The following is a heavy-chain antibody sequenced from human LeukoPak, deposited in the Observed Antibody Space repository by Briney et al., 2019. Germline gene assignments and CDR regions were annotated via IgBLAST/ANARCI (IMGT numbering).Heavy chain of an antibody. CDR3: ATSLKGRYSNYDRFDY. Sequence: GASAKVSCKVSGYTLTELSMHWVRQAPGKGLEWMGGFDPEDGETIYAQKFQGRVTMTEDTSTDTAYMELSSLRSEDTAVYYCATSLKGRYSNYDRFDYWGQGTLVTVSS. J-gene: IGHJ4*02. CDR1: GYTLTELS. CDR2: FDPEDGET. D-gene: IGHD4-11*01. V-gene: IGHV1-24*01.